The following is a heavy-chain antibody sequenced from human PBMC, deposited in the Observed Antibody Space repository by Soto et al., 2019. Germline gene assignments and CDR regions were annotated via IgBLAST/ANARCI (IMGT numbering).Heavy chain of an antibody. V-gene: IGHV4-31*03. Sequence: SETLSLTCTISGGSISSRDYCWSWIRQHPGKGLEWIGYIYYSGNTNYNPSLKSRVTISLDTSKNQFSLKLSSVNAADTAVYYCARSPENYYGSGSYFFDNWGQGTLVTVSS. D-gene: IGHD3-10*01. CDR3: ARSPENYYGSGSYFFDN. CDR1: GGSISSRDYC. J-gene: IGHJ4*02. CDR2: IYYSGNT.